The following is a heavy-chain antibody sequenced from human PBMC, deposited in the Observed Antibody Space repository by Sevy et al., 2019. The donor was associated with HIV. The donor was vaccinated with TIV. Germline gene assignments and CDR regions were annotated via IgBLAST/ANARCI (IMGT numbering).Heavy chain of an antibody. J-gene: IGHJ2*01. V-gene: IGHV1-69*13. CDR2: IIPISGRT. Sequence: ASVKVSCKAYAGSFSSYSINWVRQAPGQGLEWMGGIIPISGRTTYAENFEGRVAITADGSSRTASLELTNLRSDDTAVYYCAGFFDRSGHFSYWYFDVWGRGTPVTVSS. CDR3: AGFFDRSGHFSYWYFDV. CDR1: AGSFSSYS. D-gene: IGHD3-3*01.